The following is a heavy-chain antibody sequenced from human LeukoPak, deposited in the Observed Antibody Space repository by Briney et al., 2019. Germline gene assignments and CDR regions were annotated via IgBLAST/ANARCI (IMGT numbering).Heavy chain of an antibody. V-gene: IGHV3-7*01. CDR3: ARGGTIFTKSRKFDY. D-gene: IGHD3-3*01. CDR2: IKEDGSET. Sequence: GGSLRLSCAASGFTFSNYWMSWVRQAPGKGLEWVANIKEDGSETYYVDSVKGRFTISRDNAKNSLYLQMYSLRDEDTAVYYCARGGTIFTKSRKFDYWGQGTLVTVSS. J-gene: IGHJ4*02. CDR1: GFTFSNYW.